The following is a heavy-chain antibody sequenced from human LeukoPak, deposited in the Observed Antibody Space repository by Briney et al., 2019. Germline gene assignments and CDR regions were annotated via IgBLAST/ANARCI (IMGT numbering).Heavy chain of an antibody. Sequence: SVKVSCKASGGTFSTYTFIWVRQAPGQGLEWMGRIIPIFDRPNYAQKFQGRLTVTADISTNTAYMELSSLRSEDTAVYYCATFGIFGVVTKPTSWGQGTLVTVSS. J-gene: IGHJ5*02. D-gene: IGHD3-3*01. CDR2: IIPIFDRP. CDR3: ATFGIFGVVTKPTS. CDR1: GGTFSTYT. V-gene: IGHV1-69*02.